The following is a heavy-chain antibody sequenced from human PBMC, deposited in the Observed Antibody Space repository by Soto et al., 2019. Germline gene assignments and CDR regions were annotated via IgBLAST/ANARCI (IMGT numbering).Heavy chain of an antibody. CDR2: ISGSGVST. Sequence: GSLRLSRAASGFTFSSYAMSWVRQAPGKGLEWVSAISGSGVSTYYADSVKGRFTISRDNSKNTLYLQMISLRAEDTAVYYCAKSPGMYYYDSSGYYHYEYWGQGTLVTVSS. V-gene: IGHV3-23*01. D-gene: IGHD3-22*01. J-gene: IGHJ4*02. CDR1: GFTFSSYA. CDR3: AKSPGMYYYDSSGYYHYEY.